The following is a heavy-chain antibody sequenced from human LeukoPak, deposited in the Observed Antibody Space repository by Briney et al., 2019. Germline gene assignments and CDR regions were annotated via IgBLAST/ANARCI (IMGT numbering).Heavy chain of an antibody. J-gene: IGHJ4*02. CDR2: ISSSGSTI. CDR3: ARETGDHGFPFDY. CDR1: GFTFSSYE. D-gene: IGHD2-21*02. V-gene: IGHV3-48*03. Sequence: GGSLRLSCAASGFTFSSYEMNWVRQAPGKGLEWVSYISSSGSTIYYADSVKGRFTISRDNAKNSLYLQMNSLRAEDTAVYYCARETGDHGFPFDYWGQGTLVTVSS.